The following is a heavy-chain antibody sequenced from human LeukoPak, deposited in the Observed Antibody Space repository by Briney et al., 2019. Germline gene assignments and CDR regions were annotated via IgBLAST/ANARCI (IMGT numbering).Heavy chain of an antibody. J-gene: IGHJ4*02. D-gene: IGHD1-20*01. CDR3: ARTITGRIIDY. CDR2: IYYSGST. CDR1: GGSFSSYY. Sequence: SETLSLTCAVYGGSFSSYYWSWIRQPPGKGLEWIGYIYYSGSTNYNPSLKGRVTISVDTSKNQFSLKLSSVTAADTAVYYCARTITGRIIDYRGQGTLVTVSS. V-gene: IGHV4-59*01.